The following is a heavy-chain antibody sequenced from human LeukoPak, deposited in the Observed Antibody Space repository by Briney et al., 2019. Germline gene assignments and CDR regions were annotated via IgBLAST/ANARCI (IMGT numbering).Heavy chain of an antibody. V-gene: IGHV3-21*01. CDR3: ARDHRDGYSIDY. D-gene: IGHD5-24*01. J-gene: IGHJ4*02. Sequence: GGSPRLSCAASGFTFSSYSMNWVRQAPGKGLEWVSSISSSSSYIYYADSVKGRFTISRDNAKNSLYLQMNSLRAEDTAVYYCARDHRDGYSIDYWGQGTLVTVSS. CDR1: GFTFSSYS. CDR2: ISSSSSYI.